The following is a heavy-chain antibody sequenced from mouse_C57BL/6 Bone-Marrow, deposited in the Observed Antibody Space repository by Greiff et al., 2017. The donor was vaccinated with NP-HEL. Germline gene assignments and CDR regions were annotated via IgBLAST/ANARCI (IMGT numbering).Heavy chain of an antibody. V-gene: IGHV1-55*01. CDR3: ARWDGY. Sequence: QVHVKQPGAELVKPGASVKMSCKASGYTFTSYWITWVKQRPGQGLEWIGDIYPGSGSTNYNEKFKSKATLTVDTSSSTAYMQLSSLTSEDSAVYYCARWDGYWGQGTTLTVSS. CDR1: GYTFTSYW. D-gene: IGHD2-3*01. CDR2: IYPGSGST. J-gene: IGHJ2*01.